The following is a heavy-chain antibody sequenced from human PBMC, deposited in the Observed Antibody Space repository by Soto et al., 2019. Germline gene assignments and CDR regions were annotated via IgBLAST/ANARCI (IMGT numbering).Heavy chain of an antibody. V-gene: IGHV3-30-3*01. CDR1: GFTFSSYA. D-gene: IGHD3-22*01. Sequence: QVQLVESGGGVVQPGRSLRLSCAASGFTFSSYAMHWVRQAPGKGLEWVAVISYDGSNKYYADSVKGRFTISRDNSKNTLYLQMNSLRAEETAVYYCASGNYYDSSGYYGYWGQGTLVTVSS. CDR3: ASGNYYDSSGYYGY. CDR2: ISYDGSNK. J-gene: IGHJ4*02.